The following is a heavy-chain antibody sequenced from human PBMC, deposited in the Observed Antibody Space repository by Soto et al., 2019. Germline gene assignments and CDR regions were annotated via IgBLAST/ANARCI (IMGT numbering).Heavy chain of an antibody. J-gene: IGHJ6*02. D-gene: IGHD2-15*01. CDR2: IVVGNGNT. Sequence: SVKVSFKAPGFTFSNSAVQWVRQARGQRLEWIGWIVVGNGNTNYAEKFQKRVTITRDLSTRTAYMELSSLRSEDTAVYYCAGRYCSGGSCYNYYGMDVWGQGTTVTVSS. V-gene: IGHV1-58*01. CDR1: GFTFSNSA. CDR3: AGRYCSGGSCYNYYGMDV.